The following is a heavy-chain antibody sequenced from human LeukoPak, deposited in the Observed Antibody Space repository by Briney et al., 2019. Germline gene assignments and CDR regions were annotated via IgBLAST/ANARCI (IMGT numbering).Heavy chain of an antibody. D-gene: IGHD1-26*01. Sequence: PSETLSLTCTVSGGSISSYYWSWIRQPPGKGLEWIGYIYYSGSTNYNPSLKSRVTISVDTSKNQFSLKLSSVTAADTAVYYCARGTPVGASGYWGQGTLVTVSS. CDR2: IYYSGST. CDR1: GGSISSYY. J-gene: IGHJ4*02. CDR3: ARGTPVGASGY. V-gene: IGHV4-59*01.